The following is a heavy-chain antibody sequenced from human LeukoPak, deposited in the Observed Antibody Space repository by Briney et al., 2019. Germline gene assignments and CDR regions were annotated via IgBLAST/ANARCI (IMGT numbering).Heavy chain of an antibody. V-gene: IGHV4-59*01. CDR1: GGSICSYY. CDR2: IYYSGST. Sequence: SETLSLTCTLSGGSICSYYCSWIRQPPGKGLEWIGYIYYSGSTNYNPSLKSRVTISVDTSKNQFSLKLSSVTAADTAVYYCARAYGDYLDYWGQGTLVTVSS. D-gene: IGHD4-17*01. CDR3: ARAYGDYLDY. J-gene: IGHJ4*02.